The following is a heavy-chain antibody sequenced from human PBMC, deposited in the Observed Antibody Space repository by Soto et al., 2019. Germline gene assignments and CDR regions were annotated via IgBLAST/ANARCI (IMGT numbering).Heavy chain of an antibody. Sequence: SETLSLTCTVSGASIGSGDYYWSWIRQHPGKGLEWIGYIYYSGGTYYNPSLKSRVTISVDTSKNQFSLKLSSVTAADTAVYYCARGYYYDSSGYYYYWYFDLWGRGTLVTVSS. V-gene: IGHV4-31*02. CDR3: ARGYYYDSSGYYYYWYFDL. CDR2: IYYSGGT. CDR1: GASIGSGDYY. D-gene: IGHD3-22*01. J-gene: IGHJ2*01.